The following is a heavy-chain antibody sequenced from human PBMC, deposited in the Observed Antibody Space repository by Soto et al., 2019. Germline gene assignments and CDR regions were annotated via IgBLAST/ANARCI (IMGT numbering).Heavy chain of an antibody. CDR3: ARLNYFYNYYMDV. Sequence: GESLKISCKGSGYSFTNYWIGWVRQMPGKGLEWMGMIYPGDSDTRYSPSFQGQVTISADKSISTAYLQWSSLKASDTAMYYCARLNYFYNYYMDVWAKGTSVTVSS. CDR1: GYSFTNYW. CDR2: IYPGDSDT. J-gene: IGHJ6*03. V-gene: IGHV5-51*01.